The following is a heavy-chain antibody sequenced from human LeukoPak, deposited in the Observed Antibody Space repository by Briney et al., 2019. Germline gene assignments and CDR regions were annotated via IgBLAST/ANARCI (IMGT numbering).Heavy chain of an antibody. J-gene: IGHJ5*02. CDR1: RIIVSSNY. Sequence: GGSLRLSCVASRIIVSSNYMTWVRQAPGKGLEWVSVIYSGGSTCYADSVKGRFTISRDNSKNTLYLQMNNLRVEDTAVYYCARDRSWFDPWGQGTPVTVSS. V-gene: IGHV3-66*01. CDR2: IYSGGST. D-gene: IGHD6-19*01. CDR3: ARDRSWFDP.